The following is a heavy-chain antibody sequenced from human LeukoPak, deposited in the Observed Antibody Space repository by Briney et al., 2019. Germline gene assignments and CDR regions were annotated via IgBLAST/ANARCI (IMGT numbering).Heavy chain of an antibody. D-gene: IGHD4-23*01. CDR1: GFTFSSYW. Sequence: PGGSLRLSCAASGFTFSSYWMHWVRQAPGRGLVWVSRINSDGSSTSYADSVKGRFTVSRDNPKNTLYLQMNSLRAEDTAVYYCARGSTVAALDWGQGTLVTVSS. CDR2: INSDGSST. V-gene: IGHV3-74*01. CDR3: ARGSTVAALD. J-gene: IGHJ4*02.